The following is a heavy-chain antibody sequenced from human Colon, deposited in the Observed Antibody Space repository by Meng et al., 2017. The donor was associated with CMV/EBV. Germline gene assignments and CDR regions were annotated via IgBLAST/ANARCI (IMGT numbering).Heavy chain of an antibody. CDR1: GESMRSHY. Sequence: SETLSLTCTVSGESMRSHYWSWIRQPPGKGLEWMGHVYYSGSATYSPSLRSRVSISLDMSKNQFSLKLTSVTAADSAVYYCARVRVDYGGDAFDIWGQGTKVTVSS. V-gene: IGHV4-59*08. D-gene: IGHD3-16*01. CDR3: ARVRVDYGGDAFDI. J-gene: IGHJ3*02. CDR2: VYYSGSA.